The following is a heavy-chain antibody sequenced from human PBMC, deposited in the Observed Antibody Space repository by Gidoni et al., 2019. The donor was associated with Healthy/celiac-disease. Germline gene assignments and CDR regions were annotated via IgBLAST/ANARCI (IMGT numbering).Heavy chain of an antibody. J-gene: IGHJ4*02. D-gene: IGHD5-18*01. V-gene: IGHV3-21*01. CDR2: ISSSGSTI. CDR3: ASWERGYSYGLFDY. CDR1: GFTFSSYS. Sequence: EVQLVESGGGLVKPGGSLRLSCAASGFTFSSYSMNWVRQAPGKGLEWVSSISSSGSTIYYADSVKGRFTISRDNAKNSLYLQMNSLRAEDTAVYYCASWERGYSYGLFDYWGQGTLVTVSS.